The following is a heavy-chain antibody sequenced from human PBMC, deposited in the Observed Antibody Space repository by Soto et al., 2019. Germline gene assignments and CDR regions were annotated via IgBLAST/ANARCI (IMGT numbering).Heavy chain of an antibody. Sequence: QVQLVESGGGVVQPGRSLRLSCAVSGLTFSSYGMHWVRRTPGKGLEWVAVISYDGSNKYYAESVKGRFTISRDNSKNTLFLQMNSLRAEDTAVYYCAKDPRYYDFWSGHEPYYYYYGMDVWGQGTTVTVSS. J-gene: IGHJ6*02. CDR3: AKDPRYYDFWSGHEPYYYYYGMDV. V-gene: IGHV3-30*18. CDR1: GLTFSSYG. CDR2: ISYDGSNK. D-gene: IGHD3-3*01.